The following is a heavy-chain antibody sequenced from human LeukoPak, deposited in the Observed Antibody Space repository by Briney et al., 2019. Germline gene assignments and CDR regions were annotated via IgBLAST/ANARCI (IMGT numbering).Heavy chain of an antibody. Sequence: GGSLRLSCAVSGFTFSSYAMSWVRQAPGKGLEWVSAISGSGGSTYYADSVRGRFTISRDNSKNTLYLEMNGLRAEDTAVYYCAKDIRMDPYWGQGTLVTVSS. J-gene: IGHJ4*02. V-gene: IGHV3-23*01. D-gene: IGHD1-14*01. CDR2: ISGSGGST. CDR1: GFTFSSYA. CDR3: AKDIRMDPY.